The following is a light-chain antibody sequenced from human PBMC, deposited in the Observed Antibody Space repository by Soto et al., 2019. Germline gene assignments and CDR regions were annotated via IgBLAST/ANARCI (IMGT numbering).Light chain of an antibody. CDR3: QQSYSTPRLT. J-gene: IGKJ4*01. Sequence: ETVMTQSAATLSVSPGEKTTLSCRASQSVNTNLAWYQQKPGQAPRLLIYDASNRATGIPARFSGSGSGTDFTLTISSLQPEDFATYYCQQSYSTPRLTFGGGTKVDIK. CDR1: QSVNTN. CDR2: DAS. V-gene: IGKV3D-15*01.